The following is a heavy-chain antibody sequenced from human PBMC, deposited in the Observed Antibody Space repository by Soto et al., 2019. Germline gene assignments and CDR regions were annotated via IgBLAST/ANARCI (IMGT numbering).Heavy chain of an antibody. CDR3: ARVGCSSTSCYLDY. V-gene: IGHV4-4*07. CDR2: IYTSRST. J-gene: IGHJ4*02. CDR1: GGSISSYY. D-gene: IGHD2-2*01. Sequence: SETLSLTCTVSGGSISSYYWSWIRQPAGKGLEWIGRIYTSRSTNYNPSLKSRATMSVDTSKNQFSLKLSSVTAADTAVYYCARVGCSSTSCYLDYWGQGTLVTVSS.